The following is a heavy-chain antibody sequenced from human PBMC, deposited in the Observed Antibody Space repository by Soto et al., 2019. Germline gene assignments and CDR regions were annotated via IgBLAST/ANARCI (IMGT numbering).Heavy chain of an antibody. CDR1: GYTFTAHS. Sequence: VQLVQSGTEVKEPGASVRVSCKASGYTFTAHSLHWARQAPGQGLEWMGWIIVSHDWPRYAPQFQGRLTFETDTIGTTSYHHLARLAPDGTGVYFLAREPEDGVPGDYWGQGTPVVVSS. CDR2: IIVSHDWP. J-gene: IGHJ4*02. V-gene: IGHV1-3*01. CDR3: AREPEDGVPGDY. D-gene: IGHD2-8*01.